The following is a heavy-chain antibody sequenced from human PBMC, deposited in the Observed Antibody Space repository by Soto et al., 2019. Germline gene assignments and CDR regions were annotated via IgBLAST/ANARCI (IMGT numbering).Heavy chain of an antibody. CDR3: VRFGGAAAGPGDY. Sequence: EVRLVESGGGLVQPGGSLRLSCAASGFTFSSYEMNWVRQAPGKGLEWVSYISSSGTTIYYTDSVKGRFTISRDNAKKSLYLQMNSLRAEDTAVYYCVRFGGAAAGPGDYWGQGTLVTVSS. D-gene: IGHD6-13*01. CDR2: ISSSGTTI. J-gene: IGHJ4*02. CDR1: GFTFSSYE. V-gene: IGHV3-48*03.